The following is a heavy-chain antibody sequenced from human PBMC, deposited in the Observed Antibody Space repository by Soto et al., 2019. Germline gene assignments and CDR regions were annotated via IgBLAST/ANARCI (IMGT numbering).Heavy chain of an antibody. D-gene: IGHD4-17*01. CDR1: GYSITSYNW. Sequence: QVHLQESGPGLMKPSGTLSLTCVVSGYSITSYNWWHWVRQPPGKGLEWIGEIFHGGGSNYNPSFERRVTISLDKTKSQLSLNVTSVTAADTAVYFCVRGGAFHLNYWGQGTLVTVSS. V-gene: IGHV4-4*02. J-gene: IGHJ4*02. CDR3: VRGGAFHLNY. CDR2: IFHGGGS.